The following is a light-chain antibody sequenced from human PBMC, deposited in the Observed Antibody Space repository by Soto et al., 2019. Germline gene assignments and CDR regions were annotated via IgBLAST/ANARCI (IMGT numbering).Light chain of an antibody. Sequence: QSALTQPPSASGSPGQSVTISCTGTSSDVGGYNYVSWYQQHPGKAPKLMIYEVSKRPSGVPDRFSGSKSGNTASLTVSGLQAEDEAGYYCSSYASSHNFRVVIRGGTKLTVL. J-gene: IGLJ2*01. CDR3: SSYASSHNFRVV. V-gene: IGLV2-8*01. CDR1: SSDVGGYNY. CDR2: EVS.